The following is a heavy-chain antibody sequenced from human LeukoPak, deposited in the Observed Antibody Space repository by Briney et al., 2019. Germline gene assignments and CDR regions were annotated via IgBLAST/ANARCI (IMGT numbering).Heavy chain of an antibody. CDR3: ARGLAGTTYYFGRDV. V-gene: IGHV4-34*01. Sequence: PSETLSLTYAVYGGSFSGYYWSWIRQPPGKGLEWIGEINHSGSTNYNPSLKSRVTISVDTSKNQFSLKLSSVTAADTAVYYCARGLAGTTYYFGRDVWGQGTTVTVSS. CDR1: GGSFSGYY. J-gene: IGHJ6*02. CDR2: INHSGST. D-gene: IGHD1-7*01.